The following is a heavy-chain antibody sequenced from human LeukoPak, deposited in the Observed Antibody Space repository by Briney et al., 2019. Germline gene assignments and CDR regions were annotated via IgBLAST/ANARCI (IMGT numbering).Heavy chain of an antibody. CDR1: GFTFSSYS. J-gene: IGHJ3*02. Sequence: GGSLRLSCAASGFTFSSYSMNWVRQAPGKGLEWVSFISSSRSYIYYADSVKGRFTISRDNAKNSLYLQMNSLRAEDTAVYYCARVQQLIRAFDIWGQGTMVTVSS. D-gene: IGHD3-22*01. CDR3: ARVQQLIRAFDI. CDR2: ISSSRSYI. V-gene: IGHV3-21*01.